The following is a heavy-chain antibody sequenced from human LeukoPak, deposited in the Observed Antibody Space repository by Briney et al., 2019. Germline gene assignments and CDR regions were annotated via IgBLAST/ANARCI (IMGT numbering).Heavy chain of an antibody. CDR2: ISYSGST. D-gene: IGHD4-23*01. CDR3: ARDRGNSGAAYFDY. J-gene: IGHJ4*02. V-gene: IGHV4-59*01. CDR1: GGSISSYY. Sequence: PSETLSLTCTVSGGSISSYYWSWLRQPRGKGLEWMGYISYSGSTNYNPSLKSRVTISVDTSKNQFSLKLRSVTAADTAVYYCARDRGNSGAAYFDYWGQGTLVTVSS.